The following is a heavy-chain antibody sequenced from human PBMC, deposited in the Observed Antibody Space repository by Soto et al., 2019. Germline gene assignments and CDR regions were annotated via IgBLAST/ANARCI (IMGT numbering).Heavy chain of an antibody. CDR2: IIPLFVTA. CDR1: GGTFSSYE. CDR3: ARLYVCGSLRTHYYGMDV. Sequence: SVKVSCKASGGTFSSYEIGWVRQAPGQGREWMGGIIPLFVTANYAQKFQGRVTITAAESTSAAYMELSSLSSDVTAVYYCARLYVCGSLRTHYYGMDVWGQGTTVTVSS. D-gene: IGHD3-16*01. J-gene: IGHJ6*02. V-gene: IGHV1-69*13.